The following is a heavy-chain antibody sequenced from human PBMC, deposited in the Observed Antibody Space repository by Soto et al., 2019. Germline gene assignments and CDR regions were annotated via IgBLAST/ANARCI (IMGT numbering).Heavy chain of an antibody. CDR3: ASLVPMNCYGMAV. Sequence: QVQLVQSGAEVKKPGSSVKVSCKASGGTFSSYTISWVRQAPGQGLEWMGRIIPILGIANYAQKFQGRVTSTADKSTSTAYMELSSLRSEATAVYYCASLVPMNCYGMAVWGQGTTVTVSS. J-gene: IGHJ6*02. CDR1: GGTFSSYT. D-gene: IGHD2-15*01. CDR2: IIPILGIA. V-gene: IGHV1-69*02.